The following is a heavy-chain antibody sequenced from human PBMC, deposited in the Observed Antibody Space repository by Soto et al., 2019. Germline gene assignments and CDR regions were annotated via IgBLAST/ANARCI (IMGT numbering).Heavy chain of an antibody. CDR2: IYYSGST. CDR1: GGSISSYY. V-gene: IGHV4-59*01. CDR3: ASLSLTAEFDY. Sequence: QVQLQESGPGLVKPSETLSLTCTVSGGSISSYYWSWIRQPPGKGLEWIGYIYYSGSTNYNPSLKRRVTISVDTSKNQFSLKLSSVTAADTAVYYCASLSLTAEFDYWGQGTLVTVSS. J-gene: IGHJ4*02. D-gene: IGHD2-21*02.